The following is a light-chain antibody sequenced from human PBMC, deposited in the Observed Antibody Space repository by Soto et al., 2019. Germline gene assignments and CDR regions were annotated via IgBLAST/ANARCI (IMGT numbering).Light chain of an antibody. CDR3: QQRGSWPLT. CDR2: DSS. J-gene: IGKJ4*01. Sequence: ETLLTQSPATLSLAPGERASLSCRASQSVNNYLAWYQQRPGQAPRLLIYDSSNRATGIPARFSGSGSGTDFNLTITSLEPEDFAVYYCQQRGSWPLTFGGGTKVEIK. CDR1: QSVNNY. V-gene: IGKV3-11*01.